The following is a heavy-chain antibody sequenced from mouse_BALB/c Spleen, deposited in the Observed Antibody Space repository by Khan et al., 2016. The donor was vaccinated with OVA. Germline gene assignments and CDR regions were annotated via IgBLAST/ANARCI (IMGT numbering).Heavy chain of an antibody. CDR2: ISTYSGNT. Sequence: QVQLQQSGPELVRPGVSVKISCKGSGYTFTDYAMYWVKQSHAKSLEWIGLISTYSGNTNYNQKFKGKATMTVDKSSSTAYMELARLTSEDSAIXYRARPAYDGYYDYWGQGTSLTVSS. D-gene: IGHD2-3*01. CDR1: GYTFTDYA. V-gene: IGHV1S137*01. CDR3: ARPAYDGYYDY. J-gene: IGHJ2*02.